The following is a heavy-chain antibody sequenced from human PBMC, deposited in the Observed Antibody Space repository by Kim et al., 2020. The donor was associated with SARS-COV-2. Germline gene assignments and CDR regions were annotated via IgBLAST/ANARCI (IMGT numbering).Heavy chain of an antibody. CDR1: GYTFTGYY. CDR3: ARDERDWNLGYNWFDP. CDR2: INPNSGGT. D-gene: IGHD1-7*01. J-gene: IGHJ5*02. V-gene: IGHV1-2*06. Sequence: ASVKVSCKASGYTFTGYYMHWVRQAPGQGLEWMGRINPNSGGTNYAQKFQGRVTMTRDTSISTAYMELSRLRSDDTAVYYCARDERDWNLGYNWFDPWGQGTLVTVSS.